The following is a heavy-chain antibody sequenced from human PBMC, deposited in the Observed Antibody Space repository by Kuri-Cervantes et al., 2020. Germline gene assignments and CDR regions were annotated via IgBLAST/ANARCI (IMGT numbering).Heavy chain of an antibody. J-gene: IGHJ6*03. CDR2: INSDGSST. V-gene: IGHV3-74*01. D-gene: IGHD1-1*01. CDR3: AREYRYYYYYMDV. CDR1: GFTFSSYW. Sequence: GESLKISCAASGFTFSSYWMHWVRQAPGKGLVWVSRINSDGSSTSYADSVKGRFTISRDNSKNTLYLQMNSLRAEDTAVYYCAREYRYYYYYMDVWGKGTTVTVSS.